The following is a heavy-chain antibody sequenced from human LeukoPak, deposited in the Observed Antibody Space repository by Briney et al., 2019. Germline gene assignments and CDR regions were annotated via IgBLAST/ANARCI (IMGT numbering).Heavy chain of an antibody. V-gene: IGHV4-31*03. D-gene: IGHD3-22*01. CDR2: IYYSGST. Sequence: SQTLSLTCTVSGGSISSGGYYWSWIRQHPGKGLEWIGYIYYSGSTYYNPSLKSRVTISVDTSKNQFSLKLSSVTAADTAVYYCARETTYYCDSSGYYLIDYWGQGTLVTVSS. CDR1: GGSISSGGYY. J-gene: IGHJ4*02. CDR3: ARETTYYCDSSGYYLIDY.